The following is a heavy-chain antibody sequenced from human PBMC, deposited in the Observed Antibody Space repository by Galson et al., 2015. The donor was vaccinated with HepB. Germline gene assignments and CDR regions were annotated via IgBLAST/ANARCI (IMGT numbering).Heavy chain of an antibody. D-gene: IGHD3-10*01. J-gene: IGHJ4*02. CDR2: INPSAGTT. V-gene: IGHV1-46*01. CDR3: ARGRGVRGYYFDY. Sequence: SVKVSCKASGYSFTTYHMHWVRQAPRQGPEWMGIINPSAGTTTYAQKFQGRVTMTRDTSTSTVYMHLSSLRSEDTAVYCCARGRGVRGYYFDYWGQGTLVTVSS. CDR1: GYSFTTYH.